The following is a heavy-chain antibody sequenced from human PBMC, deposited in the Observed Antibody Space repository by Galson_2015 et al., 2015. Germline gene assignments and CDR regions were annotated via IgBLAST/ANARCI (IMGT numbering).Heavy chain of an antibody. CDR1: GYSFSNYL. Sequence: QSGAEVKKPGESLKISCKGSGYSFSNYLIAWVRQMPGKGLEWMGIIYPGDSDTRYSPSFQGQVTISADRSISTAYLQWSSLKASDTAMYYCARSTYYSCFYEYYYMDVWGKGTTVTVSS. D-gene: IGHD3-22*01. V-gene: IGHV5-51*01. J-gene: IGHJ6*03. CDR3: ARSTYYSCFYEYYYMDV. CDR2: IYPGDSDT.